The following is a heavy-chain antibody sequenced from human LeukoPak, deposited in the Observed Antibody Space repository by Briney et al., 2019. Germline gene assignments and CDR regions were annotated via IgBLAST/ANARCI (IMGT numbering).Heavy chain of an antibody. V-gene: IGHV3-53*01. CDR1: GFTVSSNY. D-gene: IGHD6-13*01. J-gene: IGHJ4*02. CDR3: ASLLTGYSSSGNLDY. CDR2: IYSGGST. Sequence: GGSLRLSCAASGFTVSSNYMSWVRQAPGKGLEWVSVIYSGGSTYYADSVKGRFTISRDNSKNTLYLQMNSLRAEDTAVYYCASLLTGYSSSGNLDYWGQGTLVTVSS.